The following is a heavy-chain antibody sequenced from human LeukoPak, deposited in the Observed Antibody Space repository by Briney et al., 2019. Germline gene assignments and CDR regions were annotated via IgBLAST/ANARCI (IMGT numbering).Heavy chain of an antibody. CDR3: ATRIEQQLVP. CDR2: ITSSGGGT. J-gene: IGHJ4*02. Sequence: AGGSLRLSCAASGFTFSSYAMSWVRQAPGKGLEWVSAITSSGGGTYYADSVKGRFTISRDNSKSTLYLQINSLGVDDTALYYCATRIEQQLVPGGQGTLVTVSS. D-gene: IGHD6-6*01. V-gene: IGHV3-23*01. CDR1: GFTFSSYA.